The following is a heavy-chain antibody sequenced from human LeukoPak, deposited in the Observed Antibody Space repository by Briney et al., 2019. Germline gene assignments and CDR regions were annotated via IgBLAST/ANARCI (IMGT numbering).Heavy chain of an antibody. CDR3: ARDRRVVPAAIGELPSDY. V-gene: IGHV1-18*01. CDR1: GYTFTSYG. CDR2: ISAYNGNT. J-gene: IGHJ4*02. Sequence: GASVKVSCKASGYTFTSYGISWVRQAPGQGLEWMGWISAYNGNTNYAQKLQGRVTMTTDTSTTTAYMELRSLRSDDTAVYYCARDRRVVPAAIGELPSDYWGQGTLVTVSS. D-gene: IGHD2-2*02.